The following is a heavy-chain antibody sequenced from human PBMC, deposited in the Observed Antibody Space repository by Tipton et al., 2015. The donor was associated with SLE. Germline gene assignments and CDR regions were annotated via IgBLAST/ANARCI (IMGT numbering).Heavy chain of an antibody. CDR3: AKEFRPTAAAPFDY. CDR1: GFTFSSYG. V-gene: IGHV3-30*02. D-gene: IGHD6-13*01. J-gene: IGHJ4*02. CDR2: IRYDGSNK. Sequence: SLRLSCAASGFTFSSYGMHWVRQAPGKGLEWVAFIRYDGSNKYYADSVKGRFTISRDNAKNTLYLQMNSLRAEDTAVYYCAKEFRPTAAAPFDYWGQGTLVTVSS.